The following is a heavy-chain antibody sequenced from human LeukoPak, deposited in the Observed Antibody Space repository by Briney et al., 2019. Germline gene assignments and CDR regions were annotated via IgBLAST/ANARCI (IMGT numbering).Heavy chain of an antibody. J-gene: IGHJ3*02. V-gene: IGHV1-2*02. CDR2: INPDNGGT. CDR1: GYTFTGYY. D-gene: IGHD6-6*01. Sequence: ASVKVSCKASGYTFTGYYMHWVRQAPGQGLEWMGWINPDNGGTNYAQKFQGRVTMTRDTSISTAYMELSSLSSDDTADTAAYYCARGSSSSPNAFDIWGQGTMVTVSS. CDR3: ARGSSSSPNAFDI.